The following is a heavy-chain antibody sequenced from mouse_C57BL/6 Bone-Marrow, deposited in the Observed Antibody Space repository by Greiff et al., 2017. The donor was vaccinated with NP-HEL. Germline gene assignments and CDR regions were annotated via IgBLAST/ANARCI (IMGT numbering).Heavy chain of an antibody. J-gene: IGHJ3*01. CDR3: ARHPFYYYGSSFAY. CDR2: ISSGGSYT. CDR1: GFTFSSYG. Sequence: EVNVVESGGDLVKPGGSLKLSCAASGFTFSSYGMSWVRQTPDKRLEWVATISSGGSYTYYPDSVKGRFTISRDNAKNTLYLQMSSLKSEDTAMYYCARHPFYYYGSSFAYWGQGTLVTVSA. D-gene: IGHD1-1*01. V-gene: IGHV5-6*01.